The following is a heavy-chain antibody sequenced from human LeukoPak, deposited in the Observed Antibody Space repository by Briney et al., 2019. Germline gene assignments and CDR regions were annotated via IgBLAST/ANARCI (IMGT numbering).Heavy chain of an antibody. Sequence: SETLSLTCAVYGGSFSRYYWSWIPQPPGKGLQWIGEINHNGSTNNHPSLKSRVTKSVDRSKNQFALKLNSVTAADTAVYYCARASQLVISRRGNWFDPWGQGTLVTVSS. CDR2: INHNGST. CDR1: GGSFSRYY. D-gene: IGHD6-6*01. V-gene: IGHV4-34*01. CDR3: ARASQLVISRRGNWFDP. J-gene: IGHJ5*02.